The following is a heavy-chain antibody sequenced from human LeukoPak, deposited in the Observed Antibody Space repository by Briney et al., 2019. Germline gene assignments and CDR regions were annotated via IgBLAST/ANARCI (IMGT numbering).Heavy chain of an antibody. J-gene: IGHJ4*02. Sequence: ASVKVSCKASGYTFTGYSMHWVRQAPGQGLEWMGWINPNSGGTNYAQKFQGRVTMTRDTSISTAYMELSRLRSDDTAVYYCARPLYDFWSGYLYYWGQGTLVTVSS. CDR1: GYTFTGYS. D-gene: IGHD3-3*01. V-gene: IGHV1-2*02. CDR3: ARPLYDFWSGYLYY. CDR2: INPNSGGT.